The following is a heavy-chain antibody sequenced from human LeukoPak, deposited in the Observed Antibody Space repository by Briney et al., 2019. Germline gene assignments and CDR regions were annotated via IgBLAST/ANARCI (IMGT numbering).Heavy chain of an antibody. CDR1: GYTFTKYG. V-gene: IGHV1-18*01. Sequence: GASVKVSCKTSGYTFTKYGVSWVRQAPGQGLEWMGWISRYNGYATYAHNLQGRVTMTTDTSTTTAYVELRSLRSDDTAIYYCARNFSRDAFDIWGQGTMVTVSS. CDR3: ARNFSRDAFDI. J-gene: IGHJ3*02. CDR2: ISRYNGYA. D-gene: IGHD1-7*01.